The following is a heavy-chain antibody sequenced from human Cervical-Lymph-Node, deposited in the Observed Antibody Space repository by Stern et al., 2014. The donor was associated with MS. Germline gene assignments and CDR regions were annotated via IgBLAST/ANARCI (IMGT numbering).Heavy chain of an antibody. J-gene: IGHJ6*02. CDR1: GGTFTYYA. CDR2: IIPIFGTP. Sequence: QVQLGQSGAEVKKPGSSVKVSCKASGGTFTYYAINWVRQAPGQGLEWMGGIIPIFGTPNYAQKFQGRVTITADNSTSTSYMEVISLRSEDTAVYYCARGRGYNYGSSGYFGMDVWGQGTTVTVSS. D-gene: IGHD5-18*01. V-gene: IGHV1-69*06. CDR3: ARGRGYNYGSSGYFGMDV.